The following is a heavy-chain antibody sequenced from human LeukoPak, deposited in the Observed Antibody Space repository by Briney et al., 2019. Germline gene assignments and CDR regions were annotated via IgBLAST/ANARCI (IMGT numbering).Heavy chain of an antibody. Sequence: SEKVSCKASGGTFSSYAISWVRQAPGQGLEWMGGIIPIFGTANYAQKFQGRVTITTAESTSTAYMELSSLRSEDTAVYYCARDGWNGYYYMDVWGKGTTVTVSS. J-gene: IGHJ6*03. CDR1: GGTFSSYA. CDR3: ARDGWNGYYYMDV. V-gene: IGHV1-69*05. CDR2: IIPIFGTA. D-gene: IGHD2-8*01.